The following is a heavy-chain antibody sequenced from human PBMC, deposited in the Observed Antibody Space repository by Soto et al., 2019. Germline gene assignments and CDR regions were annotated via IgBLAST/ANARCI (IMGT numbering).Heavy chain of an antibody. CDR3: AREKGLGAAAEFDY. J-gene: IGHJ4*02. Sequence: QVQLVQSGAEVQTRGSSVKVSCKASGGTFSTYGLSWVRQAPGQGLEWMGGIIPIFGTTPYAQKFQGRVTITEDESTGTTYMERSSLRSEDTAVDYCAREKGLGAAAEFDYWGQGTRLTVSS. V-gene: IGHV1-69*01. CDR1: GGTFSTYG. CDR2: IIPIFGTT. D-gene: IGHD6-13*01.